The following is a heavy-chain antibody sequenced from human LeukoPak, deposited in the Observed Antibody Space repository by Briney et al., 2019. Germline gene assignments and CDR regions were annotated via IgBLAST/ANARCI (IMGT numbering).Heavy chain of an antibody. D-gene: IGHD2-15*01. J-gene: IGHJ4*02. CDR3: AKARLRSCSGGSCLPDY. Sequence: GGSLRLSCAASGFTFSSYVMSWVRQAPGKGLEWVSAISGSGGSTYYADSVTGRFTISRDNSKHTLYLQMNSLRAEDTAVYYCAKARLRSCSGGSCLPDYWGQGTLVTLSS. CDR1: GFTFSSYV. V-gene: IGHV3-23*01. CDR2: ISGSGGST.